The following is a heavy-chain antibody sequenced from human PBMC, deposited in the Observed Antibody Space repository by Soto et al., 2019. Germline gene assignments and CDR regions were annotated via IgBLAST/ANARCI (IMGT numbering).Heavy chain of an antibody. J-gene: IGHJ4*02. CDR3: ARVPFAPNLHTMIVVVPDDY. CDR1: GYTFTSYG. CDR2: ISAYNGNT. Sequence: GASVKVSCKASGYTFTSYGISWVRQAPGQGLERMGWISAYNGNTNYAQKLQGRVTMTTDTSTSTAYMELRSLRSDDTAVYYCARVPFAPNLHTMIVVVPDDYWGQGTLVTVSS. D-gene: IGHD3-22*01. V-gene: IGHV1-18*01.